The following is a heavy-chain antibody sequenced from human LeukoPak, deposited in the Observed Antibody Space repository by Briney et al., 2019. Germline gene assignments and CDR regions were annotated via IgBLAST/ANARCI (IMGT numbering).Heavy chain of an antibody. CDR3: ARVPELDDSSANPRDYFDY. Sequence: SETLSLTCTVSGGSISSGDYYWSWIRQPPGKGLEWIGYIYYSGSTYYNPSLKSRVTISVDTSKNQFSLKLSSVTAADTAVYYCARVPELDDSSANPRDYFDYWGQGTLVTVSS. J-gene: IGHJ4*02. CDR1: GGSISSGDYY. CDR2: IYYSGST. D-gene: IGHD3-22*01. V-gene: IGHV4-30-4*01.